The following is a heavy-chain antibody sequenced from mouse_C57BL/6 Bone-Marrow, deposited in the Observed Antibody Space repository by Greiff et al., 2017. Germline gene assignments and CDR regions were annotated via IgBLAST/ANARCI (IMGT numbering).Heavy chain of an antibody. CDR1: GYTFTDHT. Sequence: QVQLQQSDAELVKPGASVKISCKVSGYTFTDHTIHWMKQRPEQGLEWIGYIYPRDGSTKYNGKFKGKATLTADKSSSTAYMQLNSLTSEDTAVYFCARGLRRKDYAMDYWGQGTSVTVSS. CDR3: ARGLRRKDYAMDY. V-gene: IGHV1-78*01. D-gene: IGHD2-4*01. CDR2: IYPRDGST. J-gene: IGHJ4*01.